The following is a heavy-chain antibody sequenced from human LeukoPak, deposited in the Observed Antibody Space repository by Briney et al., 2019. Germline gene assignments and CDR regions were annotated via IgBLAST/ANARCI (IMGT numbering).Heavy chain of an antibody. Sequence: GGSLRLSCAASGFTFSSYWMSWVRQAPGKGPEWVANIKQDGSEKYYVDSVKGRFTISRDNAKNSLYLQMNSLRAEDTAVYYCAGYDSSGYYYVYFQHWGQGTLVTVSS. CDR3: AGYDSSGYYYVYFQH. CDR1: GFTFSSYW. J-gene: IGHJ1*01. CDR2: IKQDGSEK. D-gene: IGHD3-22*01. V-gene: IGHV3-7*01.